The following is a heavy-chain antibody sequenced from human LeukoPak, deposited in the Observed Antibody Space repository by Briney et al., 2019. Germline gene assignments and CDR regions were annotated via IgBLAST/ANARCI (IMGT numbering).Heavy chain of an antibody. CDR3: ARSRTPYYYYYMDV. J-gene: IGHJ6*03. V-gene: IGHV4-59*11. Sequence: SETLSLTCTVSGGSISSHYWSWIRQPPGKGLEWIGYFYYSGSTNYNPSLKSRVTISVDTSKNQFSLKLSSVTAADTAVYYCARSRTPYYYYYMDVWGKGTTVTVSS. CDR1: GGSISSHY. D-gene: IGHD1-14*01. CDR2: FYYSGST.